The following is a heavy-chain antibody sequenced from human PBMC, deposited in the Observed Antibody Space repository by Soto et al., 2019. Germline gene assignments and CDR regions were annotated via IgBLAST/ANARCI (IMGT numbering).Heavy chain of an antibody. V-gene: IGHV4-30-2*01. J-gene: IGHJ6*02. D-gene: IGHD3-22*01. CDR2: IYHSGST. CDR1: GGSISSGGYS. Sequence: QLQLQESGSGLVKPSQTLSLTCAVSGGSISSGGYSWSWIRQPPGKGLEWIGYIYHSGSTYYNPSLKSRAPXSXDXXKNQSSLKLRAVTAAATAVYYGAGSGYYHNSGMDVWGQGTTVTVSS. CDR3: AGSGYYHNSGMDV.